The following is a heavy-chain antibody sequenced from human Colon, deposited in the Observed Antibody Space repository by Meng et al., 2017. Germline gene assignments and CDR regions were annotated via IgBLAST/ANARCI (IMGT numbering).Heavy chain of an antibody. CDR3: ARDFHSTMTVFDS. D-gene: IGHD3-22*01. J-gene: IGHJ4*02. CDR1: GGSITNDNW. Sequence: QVQLQESGPGLVKPSGTLSLTCAVSGGSITNDNWWIWVRQPPGKGLEWIGEIFHAGNTNYNPSLKSRVTMSLDKSKNQFSLTLTSVTAADTAVYYCARDFHSTMTVFDSWGQGTLVTVSS. CDR2: IFHAGNT. V-gene: IGHV4-4*02.